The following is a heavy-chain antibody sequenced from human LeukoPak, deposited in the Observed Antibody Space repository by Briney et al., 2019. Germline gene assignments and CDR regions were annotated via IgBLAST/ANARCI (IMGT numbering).Heavy chain of an antibody. J-gene: IGHJ3*02. Sequence: ASVKVSCKASGYIFTNYDINWVRQATGQGLEWMGWMNPNSGNTGYAQKFQGRVTMTRNTSISTAYMELSSLRSEDTAVYYCARVRDTAMVLGAFDIWGQGTMVTVSS. D-gene: IGHD5-18*01. CDR2: MNPNSGNT. V-gene: IGHV1-8*01. CDR3: ARVRDTAMVLGAFDI. CDR1: GYIFTNYD.